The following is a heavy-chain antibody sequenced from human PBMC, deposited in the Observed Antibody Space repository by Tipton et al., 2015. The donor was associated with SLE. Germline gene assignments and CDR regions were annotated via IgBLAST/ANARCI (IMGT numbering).Heavy chain of an antibody. Sequence: WVRQAPGKGLEWVGEIYHSGRTNYNPSLTGRVAISVDNSNNQFSLRLSSVTAADTALYYCARKATEAPPYWYFDLWGRGTLVTVSS. J-gene: IGHJ2*01. CDR2: IYHSGRT. V-gene: IGHV4-4*02. CDR3: ARKATEAPPYWYFDL. D-gene: IGHD6-6*01.